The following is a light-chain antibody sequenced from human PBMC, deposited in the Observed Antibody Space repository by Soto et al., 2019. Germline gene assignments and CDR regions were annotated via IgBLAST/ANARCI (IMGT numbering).Light chain of an antibody. CDR3: CSYAGSSTWV. Sequence: QSALTQPASVSGSPGQSITISCTRSSTDFENYNLVSWYQHCPDKAPKLIIYEGTKRPSEISDRFSGSESDTTASLIISGLQAEDEADYYCCSYAGSSTWVFGGGTKLTVL. V-gene: IGLV2-23*01. J-gene: IGLJ3*02. CDR1: STDFENYNL. CDR2: EGT.